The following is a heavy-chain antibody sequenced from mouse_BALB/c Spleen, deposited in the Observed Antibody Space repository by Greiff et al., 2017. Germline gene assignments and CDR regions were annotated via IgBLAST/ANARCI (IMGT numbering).Heavy chain of an antibody. CDR2: IYPGNGDT. J-gene: IGHJ3*01. V-gene: IGHV1-12*01. Sequence: QVQLQQPGAELVKPGASVKMSCKASGYTFTSYNMHWVKQTPGQGLEWIGAIYPGNGDTSYNQKFKGKATLTADKSSSTAYMQLSSLTSEDSAVYYCARSRNHRSWFAYWGQGTLVTVSA. D-gene: IGHD2-14*01. CDR1: GYTFTSYN. CDR3: ARSRNHRSWFAY.